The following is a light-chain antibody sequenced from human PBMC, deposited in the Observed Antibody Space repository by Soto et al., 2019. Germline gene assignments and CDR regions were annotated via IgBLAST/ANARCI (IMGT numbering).Light chain of an antibody. CDR2: DAS. Sequence: DNQMTQSPSSLSASVGDRVTITCRASQSISSYLNWYQQKPGKAPKLLIYDASSLQSGVPSRFSGSGSGTDFTLTISSLQPEDFATYFCQQSYSTPLTFGGGTKVEI. CDR1: QSISSY. CDR3: QQSYSTPLT. J-gene: IGKJ4*01. V-gene: IGKV1-39*01.